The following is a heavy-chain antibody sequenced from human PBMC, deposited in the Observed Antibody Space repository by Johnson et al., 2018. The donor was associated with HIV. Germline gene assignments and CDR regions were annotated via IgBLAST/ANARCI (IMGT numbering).Heavy chain of an antibody. CDR3: ARACRDGYMCDVCDI. CDR2: IRSKVNTYAT. D-gene: IGHD5-24*01. J-gene: IGHJ3*02. V-gene: IGHV3-73*01. Sequence: VQLVESGGGLVQPGGSMKFSCAASGFTFSGSAMNWVRQASGKGLEWVGRIRSKVNTYATAYAASVKGRFIISRDDSKKTAYLQMNSLKTEDTDVYYCARACRDGYMCDVCDIWGQGTTVTVSS. CDR1: GFTFSGSA.